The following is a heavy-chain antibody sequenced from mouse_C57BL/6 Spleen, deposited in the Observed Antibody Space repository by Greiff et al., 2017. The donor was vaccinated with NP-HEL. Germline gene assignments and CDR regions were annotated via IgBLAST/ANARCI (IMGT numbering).Heavy chain of an antibody. CDR2: IWTGGGT. CDR1: GFSLTSYA. Sequence: VQLQQSGPGLVAPSQSLSITCTVSGFSLTSYAISWVRQPPGKGLEWLGVIWTGGGTNYNSALKSRLSISKDNSKSQVFLKMNSLQTDDTARYYCARNYGSSPYYAMDYWGQGTSVTVSS. V-gene: IGHV2-9-1*01. J-gene: IGHJ4*01. CDR3: ARNYGSSPYYAMDY. D-gene: IGHD1-1*01.